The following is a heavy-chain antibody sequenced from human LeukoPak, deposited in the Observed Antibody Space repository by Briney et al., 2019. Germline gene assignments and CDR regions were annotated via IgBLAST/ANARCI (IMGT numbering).Heavy chain of an antibody. CDR2: ISAYNGNT. D-gene: IGHD2-15*01. Sequence: ASVKVSCKASGYTFTSYGISWVRQAPGQGLEWMGWISAYNGNTNYALKLQGRVTTTTDTSTSTAYMELRSLRSDDTAVYYCARTTRYCSGGSCYSADYWGQGTLVTVSS. V-gene: IGHV1-18*01. CDR3: ARTTRYCSGGSCYSADY. CDR1: GYTFTSYG. J-gene: IGHJ4*02.